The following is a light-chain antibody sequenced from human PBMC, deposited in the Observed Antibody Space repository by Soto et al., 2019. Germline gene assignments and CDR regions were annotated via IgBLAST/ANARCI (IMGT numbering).Light chain of an antibody. CDR3: YSYTSSNTYV. J-gene: IGLJ1*01. Sequence: QSVLTQPASVSGSPGQSITISCTGTSSDVGGYNYVSWYQHLPCYFPQLMIYDVSNRSSGVSNRFSGSKSGNTASLTISGLQAEDEADYYCYSYTSSNTYVFGTGTKVTVL. CDR1: SSDVGGYNY. V-gene: IGLV2-14*03. CDR2: DVS.